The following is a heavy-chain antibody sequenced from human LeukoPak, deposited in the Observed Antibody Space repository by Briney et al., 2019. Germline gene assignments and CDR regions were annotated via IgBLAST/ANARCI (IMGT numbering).Heavy chain of an antibody. CDR1: DGSINSYY. V-gene: IGHV4-59*01. J-gene: IGHJ6*02. CDR2: IYYNGNT. D-gene: IGHD1-26*01. CDR3: ARGRSNYYGMDV. Sequence: SETLSLTCSVSDGSINSYYWNWIRWPPGKGLEWIGYIYYNGNTNYSPSLKSRVTMSVDTSKNLFSLKVSSVTAADTAVYYCARGRSNYYGMDVWGQGTTVTVSS.